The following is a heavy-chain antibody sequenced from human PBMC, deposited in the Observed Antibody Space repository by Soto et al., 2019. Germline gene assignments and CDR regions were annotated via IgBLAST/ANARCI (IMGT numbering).Heavy chain of an antibody. J-gene: IGHJ5*02. Sequence: QLQLQESGPGLVKPSETLSLTCTVSGGSISSGSYYWGWIRQPPGKGLEWIGSIYYSGSTYYNPSLQSRVTRSEEASKNQFSLSVSSVTAADTAVYYCARQKYYDVLRGYAQNWFDPWGQGTLVIVSS. D-gene: IGHD3-3*01. V-gene: IGHV4-39*01. CDR2: IYYSGST. CDR1: GGSISSGSYY. CDR3: ARQKYYDVLRGYAQNWFDP.